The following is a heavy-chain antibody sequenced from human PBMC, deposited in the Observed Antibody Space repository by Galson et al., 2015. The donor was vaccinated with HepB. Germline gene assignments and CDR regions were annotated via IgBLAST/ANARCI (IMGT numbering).Heavy chain of an antibody. J-gene: IGHJ6*03. D-gene: IGHD2-2*01. V-gene: IGHV1-69*01. Sequence: SCKASGGTFSSYAISWMRQAPGQGLEWMGGIIPIFGTANYAQKFQGRVTITADESTSTAYMELSSLRSEDTAVYYCAVPAAHDYYYYYMDVWGKGTTVTVSS. CDR2: IIPIFGTA. CDR1: GGTFSSYA. CDR3: AVPAAHDYYYYYMDV.